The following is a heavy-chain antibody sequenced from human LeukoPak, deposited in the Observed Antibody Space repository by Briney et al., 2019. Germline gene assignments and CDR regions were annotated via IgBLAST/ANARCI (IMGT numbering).Heavy chain of an antibody. D-gene: IGHD2-2*01. CDR3: ARDKAEGPSRLDN. CDR1: GFIFSNYG. V-gene: IGHV3-7*01. Sequence: GGSLRLSCAASGFIFSNYGMHWVRQAPGKGLEWVANIKQDGSEHYYVDSVKGRFTISRDNAKNSLYLQMSGLRAEDTAVYYCARDKAEGPSRLDNWGQGTLVTVSS. J-gene: IGHJ4*02. CDR2: IKQDGSEH.